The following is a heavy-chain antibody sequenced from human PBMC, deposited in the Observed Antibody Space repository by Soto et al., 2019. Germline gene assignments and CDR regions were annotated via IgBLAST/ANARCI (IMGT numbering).Heavy chain of an antibody. CDR2: INHSGST. V-gene: IGHV4-34*01. Sequence: PSETLSLTCAVYGGSFSGYYWSWIRQPPGKGLEWIGEINHSGSTNYNPSLKSRVTISVDTSKNQFSLKLSSVTAADTAVYYRARGVGLRFLEWLGGVGFDPWGQGTLVTVSS. CDR1: GGSFSGYY. CDR3: ARGVGLRFLEWLGGVGFDP. D-gene: IGHD3-3*01. J-gene: IGHJ5*02.